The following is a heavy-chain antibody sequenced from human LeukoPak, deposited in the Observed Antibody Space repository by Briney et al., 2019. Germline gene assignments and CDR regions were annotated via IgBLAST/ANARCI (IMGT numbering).Heavy chain of an antibody. Sequence: PSETLSLTCAVYGGSFSGYYWSWIRQPPGKGLEWIGEINHSGSTNYNPSLKSRVTISVDTSKNQFSLKLSSVTAADTAVYYCARVQKNYDILTGCRLKGFDYWGQGTLVTVYS. CDR2: INHSGST. V-gene: IGHV4-34*01. CDR1: GGSFSGYY. D-gene: IGHD3-9*01. CDR3: ARVQKNYDILTGCRLKGFDY. J-gene: IGHJ4*02.